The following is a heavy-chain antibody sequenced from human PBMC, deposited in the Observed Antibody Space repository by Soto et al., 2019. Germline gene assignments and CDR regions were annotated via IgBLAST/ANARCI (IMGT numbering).Heavy chain of an antibody. Sequence: QVQLQESGPGLVKPSETLSLTCTVSGGSISSYYWSWIRQPPGKGLEWIGYIYYSGSTNYNPSLKSRVTISVDTSKNQFSLKLSSVTAADTAVYYCARHGRYYDFYYFDYWGQGTLVTVSS. D-gene: IGHD3-3*01. V-gene: IGHV4-59*08. J-gene: IGHJ4*02. CDR2: IYYSGST. CDR3: ARHGRYYDFYYFDY. CDR1: GGSISSYY.